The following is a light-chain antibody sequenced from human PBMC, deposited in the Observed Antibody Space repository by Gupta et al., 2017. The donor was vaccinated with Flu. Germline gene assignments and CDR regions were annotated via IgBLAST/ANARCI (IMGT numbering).Light chain of an antibody. CDR3: QQAFNFPYS. CDR1: QGIGNW. Sequence: PSSVSASVRDRVTITCRASQGIGNWLAWYQQRPGKAPKLLIYAASSLQGGVPSRFSGSGSGTEFTLTINSLQAEDFATYYCQQAFNFPYSFGPGTTLEVK. J-gene: IGKJ2*01. V-gene: IGKV1-12*01. CDR2: AAS.